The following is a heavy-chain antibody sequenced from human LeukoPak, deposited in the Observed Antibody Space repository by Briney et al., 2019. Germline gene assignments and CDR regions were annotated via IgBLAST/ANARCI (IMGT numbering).Heavy chain of an antibody. Sequence: ASVKVSCKASGYTFTSYATHWVRQAPGQRLEWMGWINAGNGNTKYSQKFQGRVTITRDTSASTAYMELSSLRSEDTAVYYCARTPSYGDYVLTTDKNAFDIWGQGTMVTVSS. D-gene: IGHD4-17*01. CDR3: ARTPSYGDYVLTTDKNAFDI. J-gene: IGHJ3*02. CDR2: INAGNGNT. V-gene: IGHV1-3*01. CDR1: GYTFTSYA.